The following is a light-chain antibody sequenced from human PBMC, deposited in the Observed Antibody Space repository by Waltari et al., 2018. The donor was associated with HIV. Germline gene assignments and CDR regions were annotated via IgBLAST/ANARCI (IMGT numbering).Light chain of an antibody. CDR2: GTV. V-gene: IGLV7-46*01. CDR3: LLSYGGTLWV. Sequence: QAEVTQEPSLTVSPGGTVTLTCGSRPGACTTRHSPHWFQNKPGQAPRTLLSGTVNKRSWTPARFSGSLLGGKAALTLSGAQPEDEADYYCLLSYGGTLWVFGGGTKLTVL. J-gene: IGLJ3*02. CDR1: PGACTTRHS.